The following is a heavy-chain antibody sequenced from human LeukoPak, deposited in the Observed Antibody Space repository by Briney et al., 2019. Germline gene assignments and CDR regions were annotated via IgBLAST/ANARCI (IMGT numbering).Heavy chain of an antibody. J-gene: IGHJ4*02. CDR2: ISSSSSYI. Sequence: GGSLRLSCAASGFTFSSYSMNWVRQAPGKGLEWVSSISSSSSYIYYADSVKGRFTISRDNAKNSLYLQMNSLRAEDTAVYYCARDGESSGAYHFDYWGQGTLVTVSS. CDR1: GFTFSSYS. D-gene: IGHD3-22*01. CDR3: ARDGESSGAYHFDY. V-gene: IGHV3-21*01.